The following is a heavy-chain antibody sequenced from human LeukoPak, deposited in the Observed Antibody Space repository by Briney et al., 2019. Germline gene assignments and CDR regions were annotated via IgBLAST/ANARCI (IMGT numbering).Heavy chain of an antibody. Sequence: GGSLRLSCAASGFTFSSYSMNWVRQAPGKGLEWVSSISSSSSYIYYADSVKGRFTISRDNAKNSLYLQMNSLRAEDTAVYYCARDSYYYGSGSYYNDIDYWGQGTLVTVSS. J-gene: IGHJ4*02. CDR3: ARDSYYYGSGSYYNDIDY. CDR2: ISSSSSYI. D-gene: IGHD3-10*01. V-gene: IGHV3-21*01. CDR1: GFTFSSYS.